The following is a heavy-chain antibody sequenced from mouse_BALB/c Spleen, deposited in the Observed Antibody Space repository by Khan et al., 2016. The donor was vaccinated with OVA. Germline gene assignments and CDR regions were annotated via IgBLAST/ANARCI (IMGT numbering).Heavy chain of an antibody. CDR2: IWAGGST. Sequence: QVQLKESGPGLVAPSQSLSITCTVSGFSLTSYGVHWVRQPPGKGLEWLGVIWAGGSTNYNSALMSRLSISKDNSKSQVFLKMHSLQTDGTARYYSARLEDLWGQGTTLTVSS. V-gene: IGHV2-9*02. CDR3: ARLEDL. CDR1: GFSLTSYG. J-gene: IGHJ2*01.